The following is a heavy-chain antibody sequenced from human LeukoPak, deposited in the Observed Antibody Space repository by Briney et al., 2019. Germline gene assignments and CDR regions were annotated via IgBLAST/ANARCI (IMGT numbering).Heavy chain of an antibody. J-gene: IGHJ4*02. Sequence: GGSLRLSCAASGFTFSNYAMSWVRQAPGKGLEWVSAISGSAGNTYYADSVKGRFTISRDNSKNSLYLQMNSLRAEDTAVYYCASSRGSFDYWGQGTPVTVSS. CDR2: ISGSAGNT. CDR3: ASSRGSFDY. V-gene: IGHV3-23*01. CDR1: GFTFSNYA. D-gene: IGHD2-15*01.